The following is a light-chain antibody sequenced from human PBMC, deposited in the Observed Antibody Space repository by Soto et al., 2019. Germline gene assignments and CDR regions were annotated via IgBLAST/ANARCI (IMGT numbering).Light chain of an antibody. J-gene: IGKJ5*01. CDR2: SAS. V-gene: IGKV3-15*01. CDR1: QRVGIN. Sequence: EIVMTQSPATLSVSPGETATLSCRASQRVGINLAWYQQKPGQAPRLLIYSASTRASGIPDRFSGSGSGTEFTLTISSMQSEDFAFFYCQQYNNWPLTFGQGTRLEIK. CDR3: QQYNNWPLT.